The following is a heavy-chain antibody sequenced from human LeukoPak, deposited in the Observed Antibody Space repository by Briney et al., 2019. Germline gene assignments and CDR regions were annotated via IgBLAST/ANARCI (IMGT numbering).Heavy chain of an antibody. CDR2: ISPILGIA. Sequence: GASVKVSCKSSGGTFSSYAIIWVRQAPGQGLEWMGRISPILGIANHAQKFQGRVTITADKSTSTAYMELSSLRSEDTAVYYCARARDSGGGSYRTWYYYYGMDVWGQGTTVTVSS. CDR1: GGTFSSYA. V-gene: IGHV1-69*04. D-gene: IGHD1-26*01. CDR3: ARARDSGGGSYRTWYYYYGMDV. J-gene: IGHJ6*02.